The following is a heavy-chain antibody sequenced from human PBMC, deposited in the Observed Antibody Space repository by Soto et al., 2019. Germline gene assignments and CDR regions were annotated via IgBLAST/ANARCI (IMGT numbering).Heavy chain of an antibody. Sequence: PGGSLRLSCAASGFTFSSYAMSWVRQAPGKGLEWVSAISGSGGSTYYADSVKGRFTISRDNSKNTLYLQMNSLRAEDTAVYYCAKAGADFWSGPAYYYYYYYMDVWGKGTTVTVSS. D-gene: IGHD3-3*01. V-gene: IGHV3-23*01. J-gene: IGHJ6*03. CDR3: AKAGADFWSGPAYYYYYYYMDV. CDR1: GFTFSSYA. CDR2: ISGSGGST.